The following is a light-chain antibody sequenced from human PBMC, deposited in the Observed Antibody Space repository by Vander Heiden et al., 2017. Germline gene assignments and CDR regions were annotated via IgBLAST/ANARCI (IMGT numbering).Light chain of an antibody. J-gene: IGKJ2*01. CDR2: AAS. V-gene: IGKV1-39*01. Sequence: DIQMTQSPSSLSASVGDRVTITCRASQSISGYLNWYQQKPGKAPKLLIYAASSLQSGVPSRFSGSGSGTDFTLTISSRQPEDFATYYCQQSDSTPPYTFGQGTKLEIK. CDR1: QSISGY. CDR3: QQSDSTPPYT.